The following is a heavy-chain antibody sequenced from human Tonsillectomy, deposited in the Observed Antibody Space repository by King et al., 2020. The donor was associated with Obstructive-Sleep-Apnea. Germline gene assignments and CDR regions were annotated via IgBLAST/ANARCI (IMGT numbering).Heavy chain of an antibody. J-gene: IGHJ4*02. D-gene: IGHD3-9*01. CDR3: AKGARLALMDH. V-gene: IGHV3-23*04. CDR1: GFSFSSLG. CDR2: IGLSDEEK. Sequence: VQLVESGGGLAQPGGSQRLSCAASGFSFSSLGMICLRQAPGKGLEWVSSIGLSDEEKKYADSVKGRFTISRDTSKNTLHLNMNSLRVEDTAIYFCAKGARLALMDHWGQGTLVTVSS.